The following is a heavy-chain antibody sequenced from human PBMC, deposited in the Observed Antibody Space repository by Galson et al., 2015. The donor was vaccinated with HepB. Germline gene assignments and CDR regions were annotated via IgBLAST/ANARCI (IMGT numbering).Heavy chain of an antibody. CDR3: ARDLRGSGWYVDY. D-gene: IGHD6-19*01. Sequence: SLRLSCAASGFTFSSYWMSWVRQAPGKGLEWVANIKQDGSEKYYVDSVEGRFTISRDNAKNSLYLQMNSLRAEETAVYYCARDLRGSGWYVDYWGQGTLVTVSS. CDR1: GFTFSSYW. V-gene: IGHV3-7*01. J-gene: IGHJ4*02. CDR2: IKQDGSEK.